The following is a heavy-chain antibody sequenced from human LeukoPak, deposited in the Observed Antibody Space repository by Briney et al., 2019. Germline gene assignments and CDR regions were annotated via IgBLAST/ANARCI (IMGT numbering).Heavy chain of an antibody. J-gene: IGHJ5*02. Sequence: GSSVKVSCKASGGTFSSYAISRVRQAPGQGLEWMGRIIPILGIANYAQKFQGRVTITADKSTSTAYMELSSLRSEDTAVYYCAREFTREKPGIAAAGRGIWFNPWGQGTLVTVSS. V-gene: IGHV1-69*04. CDR2: IIPILGIA. CDR3: AREFTREKPGIAAAGRGIWFNP. CDR1: GGTFSSYA. D-gene: IGHD6-13*01.